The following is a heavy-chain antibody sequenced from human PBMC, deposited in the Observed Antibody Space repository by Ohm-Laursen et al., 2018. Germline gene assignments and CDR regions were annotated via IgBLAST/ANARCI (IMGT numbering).Heavy chain of an antibody. CDR2: IKPNSGGT. CDR1: GYTFTGYY. V-gene: IGHV1-2*02. Sequence: ASVKVSCKASGYTFTGYYMHWVRQAPGQGLEWMGWIKPNSGGTNYAQKFQGRVTTTRDTSISTAYMELSRLRSDDTAVYYCARQPIVVVITDAFDIWGQGTMVTVSS. D-gene: IGHD3-22*01. CDR3: ARQPIVVVITDAFDI. J-gene: IGHJ3*02.